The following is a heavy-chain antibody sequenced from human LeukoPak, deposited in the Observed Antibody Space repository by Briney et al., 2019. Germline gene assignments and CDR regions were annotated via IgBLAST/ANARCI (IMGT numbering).Heavy chain of an antibody. CDR1: GFTFSSYS. CDR2: ISSRSSYI. CDR3: ARDKSSSSTYRWFDP. J-gene: IGHJ5*02. Sequence: GGSLRLSCAASGFTFSSYSMNWVRQAPGKGLEWVSSISSRSSYIYYADSVKGRFTISRDNAKNSLYLQMNSLRAEDTAVYYCARDKSSSSTYRWFDPWGRGTLVTVSS. D-gene: IGHD6-6*01. V-gene: IGHV3-21*01.